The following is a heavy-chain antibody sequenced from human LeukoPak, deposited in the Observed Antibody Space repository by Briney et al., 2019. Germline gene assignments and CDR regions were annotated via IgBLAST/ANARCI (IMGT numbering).Heavy chain of an antibody. V-gene: IGHV4-34*01. CDR2: INHSGST. Sequence: RPSETLSLTCAVYGGSFSGYYWSWIRQPPGKGLEWIGEINHSGSTNYNPSLKSRITISVDTSKNQFSLKMNSVTAADTAVYYCAGATYYYDSGGSQFPFNFWGRGAVVTVSS. CDR3: AGATYYYDSGGSQFPFNF. J-gene: IGHJ3*01. D-gene: IGHD3-22*01. CDR1: GGSFSGYY.